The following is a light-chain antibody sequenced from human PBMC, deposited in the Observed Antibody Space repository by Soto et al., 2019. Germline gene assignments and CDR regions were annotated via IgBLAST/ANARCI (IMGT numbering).Light chain of an antibody. CDR3: QQYNNWPPWT. V-gene: IGKV3-15*01. CDR1: QSVSST. J-gene: IGKJ1*01. CDR2: GAS. Sequence: EIVMTQSPATLSVSPGERATLSCRASQSVSSTLAWYQQKRGQAPRLLIYGASTRATGIAARFSGSGSGTEFTLTISSLQSEDFAVYYCQQYNNWPPWTFGQGTKVDIK.